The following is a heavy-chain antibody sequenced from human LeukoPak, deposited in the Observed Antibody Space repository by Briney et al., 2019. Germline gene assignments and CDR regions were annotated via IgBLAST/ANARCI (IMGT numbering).Heavy chain of an antibody. J-gene: IGHJ6*03. D-gene: IGHD1-26*01. CDR2: IVGTSSHI. CDR1: GFTFSTYS. V-gene: IGHV3-21*01. Sequence: GESLRLSCAASGFTFSTYSMNWVRQAPDRGLEWVSSIVGTSSHIYYTDSVKGRFTISRDNAKNSLYLQMNSLRAEDKAVYYWAREPYSGNLQSLYFYLMGVWGKRTTGTGSS. CDR3: AREPYSGNLQSLYFYLMGV.